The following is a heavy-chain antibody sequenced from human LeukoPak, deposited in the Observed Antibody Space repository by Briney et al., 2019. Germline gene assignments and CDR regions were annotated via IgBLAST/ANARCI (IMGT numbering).Heavy chain of an antibody. Sequence: PSQTLSLTCAVSGGSISSGGYSWSWIRQPPGKGLEWIGYIYHSGSTYYNPSLKSRVTISVDRSKNQFSLNLSSVTAADTAVYYCAREGYCSGGSCDNWFDPWGQGTLVTVSS. V-gene: IGHV4-30-2*01. CDR3: AREGYCSGGSCDNWFDP. J-gene: IGHJ5*02. CDR2: IYHSGST. D-gene: IGHD2-15*01. CDR1: GGSISSGGYS.